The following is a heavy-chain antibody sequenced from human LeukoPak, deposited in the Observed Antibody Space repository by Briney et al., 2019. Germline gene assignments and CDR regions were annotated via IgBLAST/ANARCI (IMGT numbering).Heavy chain of an antibody. CDR3: AREKYCSGGSCYGDAFDI. J-gene: IGHJ3*02. V-gene: IGHV1-69*05. CDR1: GGTFSSYA. CDR2: TIPIFGTA. Sequence: SVKVSCKASGGTFSSYAISWVRQAPGQGLEWMGGTIPIFGTANYAQKFQGRVTITTDESTSTAYMELSSLRSEDTAVYYCAREKYCSGGSCYGDAFDIWGQGTMVTVSS. D-gene: IGHD2-15*01.